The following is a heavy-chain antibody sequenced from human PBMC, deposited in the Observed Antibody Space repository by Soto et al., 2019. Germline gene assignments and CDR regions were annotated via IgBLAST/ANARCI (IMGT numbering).Heavy chain of an antibody. CDR1: GGTFSSYA. Sequence: ASVKVSCKASGGTFSSYAISWVRQAPGQGLEWMGGIIPIFGTANYAQKFQGRVTITADESTSTAYMELSSLRSEDTAVYYCARLVVPAANWFDPWGQGTLVTVSS. CDR2: IIPIFGTA. D-gene: IGHD2-2*01. CDR3: ARLVVPAANWFDP. J-gene: IGHJ5*02. V-gene: IGHV1-69*13.